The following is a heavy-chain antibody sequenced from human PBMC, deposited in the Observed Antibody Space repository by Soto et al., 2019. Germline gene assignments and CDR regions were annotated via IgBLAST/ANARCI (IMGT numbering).Heavy chain of an antibody. J-gene: IGHJ5*02. D-gene: IGHD3-3*01. Sequence: ASLKVSCQASGYTFPSYGISWVRQAPGQVLELMGVINPHGGSTNYAQKLQGRVTMTRDTSRSTVYMELRSLRSDDTAIYYCARSSGGNFGIIIEGSNWFDPWGQGTLVTVSS. V-gene: IGHV1-18*01. CDR3: ARSSGGNFGIIIEGSNWFDP. CDR2: INPHGGST. CDR1: GYTFPSYG.